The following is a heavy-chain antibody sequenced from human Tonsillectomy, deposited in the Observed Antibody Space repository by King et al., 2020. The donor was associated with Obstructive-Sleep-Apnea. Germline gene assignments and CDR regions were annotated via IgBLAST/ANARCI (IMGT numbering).Heavy chain of an antibody. CDR2: ISYDGSNK. D-gene: IGHD2-21*02. Sequence: VQLVESGGGVVQPGRSLRLSCAASGFTFSSYAMHWVRQAPGKGLEWVAVISYDGSNKYYADSVKGRFTISRDNSKNTLYLQMNSLGAEDTAVYYCAREGHIVVVTAHYFDYWGQGPLVTVSS. V-gene: IGHV3-30*04. CDR3: AREGHIVVVTAHYFDY. CDR1: GFTFSSYA. J-gene: IGHJ4*02.